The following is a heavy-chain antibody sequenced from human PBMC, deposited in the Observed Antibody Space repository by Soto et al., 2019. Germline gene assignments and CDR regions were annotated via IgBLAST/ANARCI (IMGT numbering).Heavy chain of an antibody. Sequence: GESLKISCKGSGYSFTSYWIGWVRQMPGKGLEWMGIIYPGDSDTRYSPSFQGQVTISADKSISTAYLQWSSLKASDTAMYYCASSIAVAGDLSPARYYFDYWGQGTLVTVSS. CDR2: IYPGDSDT. J-gene: IGHJ4*02. D-gene: IGHD6-19*01. CDR1: GYSFTSYW. CDR3: ASSIAVAGDLSPARYYFDY. V-gene: IGHV5-51*01.